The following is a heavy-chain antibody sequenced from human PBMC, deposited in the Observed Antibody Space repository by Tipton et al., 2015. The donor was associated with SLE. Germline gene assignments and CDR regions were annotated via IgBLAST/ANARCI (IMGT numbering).Heavy chain of an antibody. CDR1: GGSISSSSYY. CDR2: INHSGST. V-gene: IGHV4-39*07. J-gene: IGHJ4*02. D-gene: IGHD7-27*01. CDR3: ARLTGDGPDY. Sequence: TLSLTCTVSGGSISSSSYYWGWIRQSPGKGPEWIGEINHSGSTNYNPSLKSRVTISVDTSKNQFSLKLSSVTAADTAVYYCARLTGDGPDYWGQGTLVTVSS.